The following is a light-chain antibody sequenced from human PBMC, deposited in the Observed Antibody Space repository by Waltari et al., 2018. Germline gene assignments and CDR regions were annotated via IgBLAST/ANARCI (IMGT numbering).Light chain of an antibody. V-gene: IGKV3-15*01. CDR1: QSVGSN. Sequence: EMVMTQSPATLSVSPGERATLSCRASQSVGSNVAWYQQKPGQAPRLLIYGASTRATVIPARFSGSGSGTEFTLTISSLQSEDFAVYYCQQYESSVTFGGGTKVEIK. CDR2: GAS. CDR3: QQYESSVT. J-gene: IGKJ4*01.